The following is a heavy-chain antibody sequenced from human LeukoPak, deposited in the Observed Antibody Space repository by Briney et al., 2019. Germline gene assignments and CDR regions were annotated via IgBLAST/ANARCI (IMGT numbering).Heavy chain of an antibody. CDR1: RFTFSNYW. V-gene: IGHV3-23*01. D-gene: IGHD2-21*02. J-gene: IGHJ4*02. CDR2: ISGSGDST. CDR3: AKDRLLNCRGDCYIFDY. Sequence: GGSLRLSCAASRFTFSNYWMTWVRQAPGKGLEWVSSISGSGDSTFYADSVKGRFSISRDNSKNTLYLQVNGLRTEDTAVYYCAKDRLLNCRGDCYIFDYWGQGTVVTVSS.